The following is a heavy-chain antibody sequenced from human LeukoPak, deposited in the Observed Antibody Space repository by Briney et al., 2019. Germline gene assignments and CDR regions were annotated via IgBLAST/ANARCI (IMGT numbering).Heavy chain of an antibody. CDR3: ARDEVDY. CDR2: ISGIGSNI. CDR1: GFTFSIYS. Sequence: PGGSLRLSCAASGFTFSIYSMNWVRQAPGKGLEWVSSISGIGSNIDYADSMKGRFTISRDNAKNSLYLQMNSLRAEDTAVYYCARDEVDYWGQGTLVTVSS. V-gene: IGHV3-21*01. J-gene: IGHJ4*02.